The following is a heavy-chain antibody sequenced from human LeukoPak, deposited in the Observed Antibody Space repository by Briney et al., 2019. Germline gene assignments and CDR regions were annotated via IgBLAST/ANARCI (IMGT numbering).Heavy chain of an antibody. D-gene: IGHD3-22*01. CDR1: GGTCSSYG. Sequence: ASVKVSCKASGGTCSSYGSSWVRQAPGKGLEWMGGLVPEDGATIYAPKFQSRVTMTEDTSTDTAYMELSRLRSEDPAVYYCATGGSYYSDSSGVFDIWGQGTMVTVSS. V-gene: IGHV1-24*01. CDR3: ATGGSYYSDSSGVFDI. CDR2: LVPEDGAT. J-gene: IGHJ3*02.